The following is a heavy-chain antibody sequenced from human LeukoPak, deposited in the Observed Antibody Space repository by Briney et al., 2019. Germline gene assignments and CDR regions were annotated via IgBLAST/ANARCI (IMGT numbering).Heavy chain of an antibody. CDR2: IYYSGTS. CDR1: GGSIRGYE. J-gene: IGHJ6*02. V-gene: IGHV4-59*01. CDR3: ARSSSNRGYYYYGMDV. D-gene: IGHD3-22*01. Sequence: SETLSLTCTLSGGSIRGYEGSWIPQPPGQGLEWIAYIYYSGTSNYNPSLKSRVTISLDTSKNQFSLKMRSVTAADTAVYYCARSSSNRGYYYYGMDVWGQGTPVTVSS.